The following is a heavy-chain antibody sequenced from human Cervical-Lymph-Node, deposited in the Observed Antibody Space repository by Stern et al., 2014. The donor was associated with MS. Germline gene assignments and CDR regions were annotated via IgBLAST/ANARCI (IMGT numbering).Heavy chain of an antibody. Sequence: QVQLVQSGAEVKKPGSSVNVSCKASGGTFTSFSINWVRQVPGQSLEWMGGIIPIFDTPNLAQKFQGSSTSTVYMALNSLRSDDTAVYYCVLPSKVTTAAFDVWGRGTMVTVSS. CDR1: GGTFTSFS. CDR2: IIPIFDTP. J-gene: IGHJ3*01. V-gene: IGHV1-69*05. CDR3: VLPSKVTTAAFDV. D-gene: IGHD4-17*01.